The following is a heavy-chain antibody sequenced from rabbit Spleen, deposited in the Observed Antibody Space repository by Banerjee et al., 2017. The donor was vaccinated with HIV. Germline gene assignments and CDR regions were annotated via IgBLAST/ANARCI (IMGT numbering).Heavy chain of an antibody. J-gene: IGHJ4*01. CDR1: GFDFSNYG. V-gene: IGHV1S47*01. CDR2: IDPIFGRT. CDR3: ARDAGSGAYIDGAFNL. D-gene: IGHD8-1*01. Sequence: QEQLVESGGGLVQPGGSLKLSCKASGFDFSNYGMSWVRQAPGKGLEWIGYIDPIFGRTYYASWVNGRFTISSHNAQNTLYLQLNSLTAADTATYFCARDAGSGAYIDGAFNLWGQGTLVTVS.